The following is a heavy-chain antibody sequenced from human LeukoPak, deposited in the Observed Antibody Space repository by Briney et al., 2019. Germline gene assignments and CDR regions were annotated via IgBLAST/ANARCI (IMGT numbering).Heavy chain of an antibody. V-gene: IGHV4-39*01. D-gene: IGHD4-17*01. CDR2: IYYTGST. Sequence: SSETLSLTCNVSGGSISSSSYYWGWIRQPPGKGLEWIASIYYTGSTYYNPSLKSRVTISVDTSKDQFSLKLTSVSAADTAVYYCARRYGETRWTRFDPWGQGTLVTVSS. J-gene: IGHJ5*02. CDR1: GGSISSSSYY. CDR3: ARRYGETRWTRFDP.